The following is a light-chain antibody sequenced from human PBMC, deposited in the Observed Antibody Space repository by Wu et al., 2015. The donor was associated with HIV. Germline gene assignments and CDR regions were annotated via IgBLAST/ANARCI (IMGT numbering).Light chain of an antibody. Sequence: EIVMTQSPATLSVSPGERATLSCRASQSVSSYLAWYQQKPGQAPRLLIYDASNRATGIPARFRGSGSGTDFTLTISSLEPEDFAVYYCQQRCNWSLTFGGGTKVEIK. CDR2: DAS. CDR3: QQRCNWSLT. J-gene: IGKJ4*01. CDR1: QSVSSY. V-gene: IGKV3-11*01.